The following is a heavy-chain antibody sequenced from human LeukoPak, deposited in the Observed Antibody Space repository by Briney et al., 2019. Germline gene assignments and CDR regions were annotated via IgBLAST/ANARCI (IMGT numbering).Heavy chain of an antibody. CDR2: ISSSGSTI. CDR3: ARDRYYGSGTYDY. Sequence: GGSLRLSCAASGFTFSSYEMNWVRQAPGKGLEWVSYISSSGSTIYYADSVKGRFTISRDNAKNSLYLQMNSLRAEDTAVYYCARDRYYGSGTYDYWGQGTLVTVSS. J-gene: IGHJ4*02. D-gene: IGHD3-10*01. CDR1: GFTFSSYE. V-gene: IGHV3-48*03.